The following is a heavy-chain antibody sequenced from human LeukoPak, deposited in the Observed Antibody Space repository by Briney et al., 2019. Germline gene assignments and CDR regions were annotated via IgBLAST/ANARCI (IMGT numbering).Heavy chain of an antibody. D-gene: IGHD3-9*01. Sequence: GGSLRLSCAASGFTFSSYCMSWVRQAPGKGLEWVANIKQDGSEKYYVDSVKGRFTISRDNAKNSLYLQMNSLRAEDTAVYYCARTPLPSASDDILTGYPFDYWGQGTLVTVSS. V-gene: IGHV3-7*01. CDR1: GFTFSSYC. J-gene: IGHJ4*02. CDR2: IKQDGSEK. CDR3: ARTPLPSASDDILTGYPFDY.